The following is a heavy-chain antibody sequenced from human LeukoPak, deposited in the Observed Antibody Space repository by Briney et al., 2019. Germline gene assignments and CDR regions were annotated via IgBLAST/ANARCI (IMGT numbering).Heavy chain of an antibody. CDR3: ARPMVRGVVDAFDI. Sequence: SETLSLTCTVSGGSISSSSYYWGWIRQPPGKGLEWIRSIYYSGSTYYNPSLKSRVTISVDTSKNQFSLKLSSVTAADTAVYYCARPMVRGVVDAFDIWGQGTLVTVSS. D-gene: IGHD3-10*01. V-gene: IGHV4-39*01. CDR1: GGSISSSSYY. J-gene: IGHJ3*02. CDR2: IYYSGST.